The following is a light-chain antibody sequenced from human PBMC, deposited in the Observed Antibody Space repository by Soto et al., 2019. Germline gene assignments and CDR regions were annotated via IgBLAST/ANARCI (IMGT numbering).Light chain of an antibody. CDR3: QQTNSFPLT. V-gene: IGKV1-12*01. CDR1: QDISTY. Sequence: DIQMTQSPSSVSASVGDIVTITCRASQDISTYLAWYQQRPGKAPNLLIYAASTLQSGVQSRFSGSGSGTYSSLTISTLQPEDAATYYRQQTNSFPLTFGGGTKVEIK. CDR2: AAS. J-gene: IGKJ4*01.